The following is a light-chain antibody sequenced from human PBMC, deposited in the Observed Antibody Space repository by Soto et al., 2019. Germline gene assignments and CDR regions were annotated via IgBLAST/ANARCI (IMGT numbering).Light chain of an antibody. CDR2: DAS. J-gene: IGKJ4*01. CDR1: QDISNY. V-gene: IGKV1-33*01. CDR3: QQYDNLPLT. Sequence: DIQMTQSPSSLSASVGDRVTITGQASQDISNYLNWYQQKPGKAPKLLIYDASNLETGVPSRFNGSGSGTDFTFTISSLQPEDIATYYCQQYDNLPLTFGGGTKVEIK.